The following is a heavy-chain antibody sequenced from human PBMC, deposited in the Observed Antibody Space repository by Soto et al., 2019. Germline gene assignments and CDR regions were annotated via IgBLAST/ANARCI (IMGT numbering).Heavy chain of an antibody. V-gene: IGHV4-34*01. CDR2: INHSGST. CDR3: ASVKRITIFGVVISKYFQH. J-gene: IGHJ1*01. D-gene: IGHD3-3*01. Sequence: PAETLSLTCAVYGGSFSGYYWSWIRQPPGKGLEWIGEINHSGSTNYNPSLKSRVTISVDTSKNQFSLKLSSVTAADTAVYYCASVKRITIFGVVISKYFQHWGQGTLVTVSS. CDR1: GGSFSGYY.